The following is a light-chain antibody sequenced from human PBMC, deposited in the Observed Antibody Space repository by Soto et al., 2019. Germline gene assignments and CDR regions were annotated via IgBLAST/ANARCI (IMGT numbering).Light chain of an antibody. CDR3: HQFGDSPQT. J-gene: IGKJ1*01. Sequence: EIVLTQSPGTLSLSPGDRATLSCRASQSLSVSYIAWYQQKPGQAPRLLIYSTSTRAAGIPDRFTGRGSGTPFPLAISRLEPDDFAVYYCHQFGDSPQTFGQGTTVEV. V-gene: IGKV3-20*01. CDR1: QSLSVSY. CDR2: STS.